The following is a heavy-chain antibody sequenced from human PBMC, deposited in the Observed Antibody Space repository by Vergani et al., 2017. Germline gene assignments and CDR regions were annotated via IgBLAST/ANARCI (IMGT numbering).Heavy chain of an antibody. V-gene: IGHV4-39*07. CDR3: ARAYYYDSSGYNRGYWYFDL. CDR2: IYYSGST. J-gene: IGHJ2*01. D-gene: IGHD3-22*01. Sequence: QLQLQESGPGLVKPSETLSLTCTVSGGSIGSSSYYWGWIRQPPGKGLEWIGSIYYSGSTYYNPSLKSRVTISVDTSKNQFSLKLSSVTAADTAVYYCARAYYYDSSGYNRGYWYFDLWGRGTLVTVSS. CDR1: GGSIGSSSYY.